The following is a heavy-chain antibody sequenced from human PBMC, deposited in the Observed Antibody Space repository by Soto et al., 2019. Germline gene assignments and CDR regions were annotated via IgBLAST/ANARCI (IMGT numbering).Heavy chain of an antibody. CDR2: IIPIFGTA. CDR3: ARMVIAVALNWFDP. J-gene: IGHJ5*02. V-gene: IGHV1-69*01. Sequence: QVQLVQSGAEVKKPGSSVKVSCKASGGTFSSYAISWVRHAPGQGLEWMGGIIPIFGTANYAQKFQGRVTITADESTSTAYMELSSLRSEDTAVYYCARMVIAVALNWFDPWGQGTLVTVSS. CDR1: GGTFSSYA. D-gene: IGHD6-19*01.